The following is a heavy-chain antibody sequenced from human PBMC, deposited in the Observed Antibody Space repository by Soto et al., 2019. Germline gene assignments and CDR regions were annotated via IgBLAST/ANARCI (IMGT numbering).Heavy chain of an antibody. CDR2: IYYSGST. D-gene: IGHD3-16*02. V-gene: IGHV4-59*08. J-gene: IGHJ3*02. CDR3: ARLYGLDAFDI. CDR1: GGSINSYY. Sequence: QVQLQESGPGLVKPSETLSLTCTVSGGSINSYYWSWIRQPPGKGLEWIGYIYYSGSTNYNPSFKSRVTISVDTSKNRFSLKLSSVTAAGTAVYYCARLYGLDAFDIWGQGTMVTVSS.